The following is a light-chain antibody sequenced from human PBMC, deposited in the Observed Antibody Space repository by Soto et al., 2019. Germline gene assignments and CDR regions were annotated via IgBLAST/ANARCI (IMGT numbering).Light chain of an antibody. V-gene: IGLV2-23*02. CDR1: SSDVGSYNL. J-gene: IGLJ1*01. CDR3: CSYAGSRTLYV. CDR2: EVN. Sequence: QSVLTQPASVSGSPGQSITISCTGTSSDVGSYNLVSWYQQHPGNAPRLMIYEVNKRPSGVSDRFSGSKSGNAASLTISGLQAEDETEYYCCSYAGSRTLYVFGNGTKVTVL.